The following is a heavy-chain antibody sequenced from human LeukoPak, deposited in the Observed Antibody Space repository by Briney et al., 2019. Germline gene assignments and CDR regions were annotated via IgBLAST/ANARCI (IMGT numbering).Heavy chain of an antibody. V-gene: IGHV3-30*01. D-gene: IGHD3-3*01. CDR1: GFTFSSYA. CDR2: ISYDGSNK. Sequence: GRSLRLSCAASGFTFSSYAMHWVRQAPGKGLERVAVISYDGSNKYYADSVKGRFTISRDNSKNKLYLQMNSLRAEDTAVYYCAREAYDFWSGSFDYWGQGTLVTVSS. CDR3: AREAYDFWSGSFDY. J-gene: IGHJ4*02.